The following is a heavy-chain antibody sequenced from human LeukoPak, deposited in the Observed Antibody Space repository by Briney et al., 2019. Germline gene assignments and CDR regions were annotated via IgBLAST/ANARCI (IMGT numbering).Heavy chain of an antibody. V-gene: IGHV3-11*01. Sequence: KPGGSLRLSCAVSGFTFSDYHMSWIRQAPGKGLEWVSYISSGGSSISHADSVKGRFTISRDNAENSLYLQMNSLRADDTAVYYCARTPHYGDWFDPWGQGTLVTVSS. D-gene: IGHD4-17*01. J-gene: IGHJ5*02. CDR2: ISSGGSSI. CDR3: ARTPHYGDWFDP. CDR1: GFTFSDYH.